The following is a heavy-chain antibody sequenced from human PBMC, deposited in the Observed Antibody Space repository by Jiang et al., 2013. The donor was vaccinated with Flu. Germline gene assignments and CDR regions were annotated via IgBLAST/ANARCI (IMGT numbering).Heavy chain of an antibody. CDR2: INHTGST. J-gene: IGHJ4*01. D-gene: IGHD3-3*01. Sequence: LLKPSETLSLTCAVYGGSFSGNFWSWIRQPPGKGLEWIGDINHTGSTNYSPSLKSRVTISVDTSKNQFSLKLSSVTAADTAVYYCARDPSRFWSGYYSRRGYYFDYWGQGTLVTVSS. CDR3: ARDPSRFWSGYYSRRGYYFDY. V-gene: IGHV4-34*01. CDR1: GGSFSGNF.